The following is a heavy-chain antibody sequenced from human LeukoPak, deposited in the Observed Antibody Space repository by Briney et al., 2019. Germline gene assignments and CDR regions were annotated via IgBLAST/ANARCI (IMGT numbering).Heavy chain of an antibody. D-gene: IGHD3-22*01. CDR2: IYYSGST. CDR3: ARETPYYYDRTPPGGWFDP. V-gene: IGHV4-61*10. CDR1: GGSISSGSYY. Sequence: SETLSLTCTVSGGSISSGSYYWSWIRQPAGKGLEWIGYIYYSGSTNYNPSLKSRVTISVDTSKNQFSLKLSSVTAADTAVYYCARETPYYYDRTPPGGWFDPWGQGTLVTVSS. J-gene: IGHJ5*02.